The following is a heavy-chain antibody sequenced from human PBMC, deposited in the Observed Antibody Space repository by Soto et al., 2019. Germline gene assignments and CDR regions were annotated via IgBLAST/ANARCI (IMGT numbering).Heavy chain of an antibody. CDR3: ARQQQLDAFDI. CDR1: GFRLSSYS. CDR2: ISRSGGTI. D-gene: IGHD6-13*01. Sequence: EVQLVESGGGLAQPGGSLRLSGAAFGFRLSSYSMTWVRQAPGKGLEWFSYISRSGGTISYAGSVQGRFTISRDSAKNSLYLQMNSLSAEDTAVYYCARQQQLDAFDIWGPGTMVTVSS. V-gene: IGHV3-48*04. J-gene: IGHJ3*02.